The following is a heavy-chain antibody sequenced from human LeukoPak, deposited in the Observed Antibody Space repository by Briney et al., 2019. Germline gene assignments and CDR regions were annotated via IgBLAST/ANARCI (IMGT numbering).Heavy chain of an antibody. CDR3: ARRGSGYTEPIDY. Sequence: GGSLRLSCAASGFTLSSYSMDWVCQAPGKGLEWVSSISSSSSYIYYADSVKGRFTISRDNAKNSLYLQMNSLRAEDTAVYYCARRGSGYTEPIDYWGQGTLVTVSS. D-gene: IGHD5-12*01. CDR1: GFTLSSYS. J-gene: IGHJ4*02. V-gene: IGHV3-21*01. CDR2: ISSSSSYI.